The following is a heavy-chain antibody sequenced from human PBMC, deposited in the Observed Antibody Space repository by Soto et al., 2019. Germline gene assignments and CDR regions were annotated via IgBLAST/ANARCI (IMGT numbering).Heavy chain of an antibody. Sequence: SETLSLTCTVSGGSISSSSYYWGWIRQPPGKGLEWIGGIYYSGSTYYNPSLKSRVTISVDTSKNQFSLKLSSVTAADTAVYYCARRFYDTSRYYPGYFDYWGQGTLVTAPQ. D-gene: IGHD3-22*01. J-gene: IGHJ4*02. CDR3: ARRFYDTSRYYPGYFDY. CDR2: IYYSGST. CDR1: GGSISSSSYY. V-gene: IGHV4-39*01.